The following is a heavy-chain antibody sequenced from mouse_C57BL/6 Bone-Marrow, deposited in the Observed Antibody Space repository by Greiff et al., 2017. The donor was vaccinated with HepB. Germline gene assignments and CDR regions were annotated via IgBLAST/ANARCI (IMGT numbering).Heavy chain of an antibody. V-gene: IGHV1-50*01. Sequence: VQLQQPGAEFVKPGASVKLSCKASGYTFTSYWMQWVKQRPGQGLEWIGEIDPSDSYINYNQKFKGKATLTVDTSARTAYMQLHSLTSEDSAVYYCARRALILAWVAYWGQGKLVTGAA. J-gene: IGHJ3*01. D-gene: IGHD3-3*01. CDR3: ARRALILAWVAY. CDR2: IDPSDSYI. CDR1: GYTFTSYW.